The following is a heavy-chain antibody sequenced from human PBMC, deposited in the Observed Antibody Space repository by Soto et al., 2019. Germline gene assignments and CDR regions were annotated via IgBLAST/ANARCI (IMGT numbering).Heavy chain of an antibody. Sequence: GASVKVSCKASGYTFTSYDINWVRQATGQGLEWMGWMNPNSGNTGYAQKFQGRVTMTRNTSISTAYMELSSLRSEDTAVYYCARTYMVRGVIPLNWFDPWGQGTLVTVSS. CDR3: ARTYMVRGVIPLNWFDP. CDR1: GYTFTSYD. CDR2: MNPNSGNT. J-gene: IGHJ5*02. V-gene: IGHV1-8*01. D-gene: IGHD3-10*01.